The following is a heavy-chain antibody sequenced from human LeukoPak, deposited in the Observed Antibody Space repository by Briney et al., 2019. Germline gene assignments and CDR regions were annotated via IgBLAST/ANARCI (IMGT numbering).Heavy chain of an antibody. V-gene: IGHV4-34*01. CDR3: ARGPYCSSTSCSRRRAYYFDY. CDR1: GGSFSGYY. J-gene: IGHJ4*02. D-gene: IGHD2-2*01. CDR2: INHSEST. Sequence: SETLSLTCAVYGGSFSGYYWSWIRQPPGKGLEWIGEINHSESTNYNPSLKSRVTISVDTSKNQFSLKLSSVTAADTAVYYCARGPYCSSTSCSRRRAYYFDYWGQGTLVTVSS.